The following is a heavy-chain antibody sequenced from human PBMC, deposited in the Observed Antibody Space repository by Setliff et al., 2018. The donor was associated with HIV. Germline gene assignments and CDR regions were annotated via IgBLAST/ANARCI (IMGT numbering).Heavy chain of an antibody. D-gene: IGHD2-21*01. CDR1: GFSRSSTRVG. CDR2: IFSNDEK. V-gene: IGHV2-26*01. J-gene: IGHJ4*01. CDR3: AHFTHFRDVYFDS. Sequence: SGPTLLNPTATLTLTCTVSGFSRSSTRVGVTWIRQPPGKALEWLADIFSNDEKSFSPSLKSRLFISTDTSKSQVVLSMSNMDPVDTATYFCAHFTHFRDVYFDSWGPGILVTVSS.